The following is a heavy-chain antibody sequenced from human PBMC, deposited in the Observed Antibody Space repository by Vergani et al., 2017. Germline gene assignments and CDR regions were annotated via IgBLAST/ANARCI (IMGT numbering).Heavy chain of an antibody. CDR2: ISSSSSTI. CDR1: GFTFSSYS. CDR3: ARDGQAAVTTYAFDI. V-gene: IGHV3-48*01. D-gene: IGHD4-17*01. J-gene: IGHJ3*02. Sequence: EVQLVESGGGLVQPGGSLRLSCAASGFTFSSYSMNWVRQAPGKGLEWVSYISSSSSTIYYADSVKGRFTSSRDNAKNSLYLQMNSLRAEDTAVYYCARDGQAAVTTYAFDIWGQGTMVTVSS.